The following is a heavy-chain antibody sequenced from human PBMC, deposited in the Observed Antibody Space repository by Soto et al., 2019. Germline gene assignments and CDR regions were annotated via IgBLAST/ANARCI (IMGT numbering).Heavy chain of an antibody. CDR1: GFTFSSYW. CDR3: ARDTLYGSGAETKKYYYYMDV. J-gene: IGHJ6*03. V-gene: IGHV3-74*01. D-gene: IGHD3-10*01. Sequence: GGSLRLSCAASGFTFSSYWMHWVRQAPGKGLVWVSRINSDGNSTSYADSVKGRFTISRDNAKNTLYLQMNSLRAEDTAVYYCARDTLYGSGAETKKYYYYMDVWGQGTTVTVSS. CDR2: INSDGNST.